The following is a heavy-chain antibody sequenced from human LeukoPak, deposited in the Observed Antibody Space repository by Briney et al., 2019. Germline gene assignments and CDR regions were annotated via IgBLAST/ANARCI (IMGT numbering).Heavy chain of an antibody. Sequence: GGSLRLSCAASGFTFRSYAMHWVRQAPGKGLEWVAVIAYDGTNEYYADSVKGRLTISRDNSKNTLYLQMNSLRPEDTAVYYCARGAYSSSWLNFDYWGQGTLVTVSS. CDR1: GFTFRSYA. V-gene: IGHV3-30*04. CDR3: ARGAYSSSWLNFDY. CDR2: IAYDGTNE. D-gene: IGHD6-13*01. J-gene: IGHJ4*02.